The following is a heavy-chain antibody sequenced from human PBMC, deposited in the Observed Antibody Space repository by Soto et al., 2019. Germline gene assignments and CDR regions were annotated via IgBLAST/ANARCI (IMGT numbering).Heavy chain of an antibody. CDR3: ARDMGYCSGGSCYSSSSNWFDP. CDR1: GGTFSSYT. V-gene: IGHV1-69*04. J-gene: IGHJ5*02. D-gene: IGHD2-15*01. CDR2: IIPILGIA. Sequence: SLKVSCKASGGTFSSYTISWVRQAPGQGLEWMGRIIPILGIANYAQKFQGRVTITADKSTSTAYMELSSLRSEDTAVYYCARDMGYCSGGSCYSSSSNWFDPWGQGTLVTVSS.